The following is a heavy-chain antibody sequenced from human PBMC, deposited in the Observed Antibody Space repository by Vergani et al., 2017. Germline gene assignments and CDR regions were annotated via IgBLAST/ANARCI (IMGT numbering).Heavy chain of an antibody. CDR2: ISGSGVSA. D-gene: IGHD2-21*01. V-gene: IGHV3-23*04. Sequence: VQLVESGGGVVQPGRSLRLSCAASGFRFSSYGMNWVRQAPGKGLEWVSGISGSGVSAYYTDSVKGRFTISRDNSKNMLFLQMNNLRTEDTAIYYCAQQYIVVVNYLFDSWGQGTRVIVSS. CDR1: GFRFSSYG. CDR3: AQQYIVVVNYLFDS. J-gene: IGHJ4*02.